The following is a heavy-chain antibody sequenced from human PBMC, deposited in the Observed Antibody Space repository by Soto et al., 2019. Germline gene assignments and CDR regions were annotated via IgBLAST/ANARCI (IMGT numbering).Heavy chain of an antibody. CDR3: ARGSVLWCGESHQITWDY. V-gene: IGHV4-59*01. Sequence: SETLSLPCTVSGGSISSYYWSWIRQPPGQGLEWIGYIYYSGSTNDNPSLKSRVTISVGTSKNQFSLKLSSVTAADTAVYYCARGSVLWCGESHQITWDYWGQGTRVAVSS. D-gene: IGHD3-10*01. J-gene: IGHJ4*02. CDR1: GGSISSYY. CDR2: IYYSGST.